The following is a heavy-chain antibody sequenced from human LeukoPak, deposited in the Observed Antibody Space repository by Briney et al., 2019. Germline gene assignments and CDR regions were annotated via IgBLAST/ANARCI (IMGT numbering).Heavy chain of an antibody. D-gene: IGHD6-19*01. J-gene: IGHJ4*02. Sequence: QPGRSLRLSCAASGFTFDDYAMHWVRQAPGKGLEWVSGISWNSGSIGYADSVKGRFTISRDNAKNSLYLQMNSLRAEDTVLYYCARGGISSSGRGDYYFDYWGQGTLVTVSS. CDR1: GFTFDDYA. CDR3: ARGGISSSGRGDYYFDY. V-gene: IGHV3-9*01. CDR2: ISWNSGSI.